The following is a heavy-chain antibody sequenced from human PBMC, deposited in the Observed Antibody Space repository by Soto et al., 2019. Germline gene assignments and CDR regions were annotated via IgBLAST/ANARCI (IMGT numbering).Heavy chain of an antibody. J-gene: IGHJ4*02. CDR2: INQDGGGT. D-gene: IGHD6-19*01. V-gene: IGHV3-7*03. CDR1: GFTFITSF. Sequence: GSLRLSCVASGFTFITSFMGWVRQAPGKGLEWVANINQDGGGTYYVDSVEGRFTISRDNAKDSLYLQMNSPRGEDTAVYYCARYFRGSGRYFFDYWGQGTLVTVSS. CDR3: ARYFRGSGRYFFDY.